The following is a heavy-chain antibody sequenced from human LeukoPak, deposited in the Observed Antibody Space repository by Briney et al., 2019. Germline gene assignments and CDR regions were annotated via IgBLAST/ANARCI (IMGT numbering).Heavy chain of an antibody. CDR1: GFTFSSYS. CDR2: ISSSSSYI. J-gene: IGHJ4*02. D-gene: IGHD1-26*01. CDR3: ARAGGSYFSFDY. V-gene: IGHV3-21*01. Sequence: GGSLRLSCVASGFTFSSYSMNWVRQAPGKGLEWVSSISSSSSYIYYADSVKGRFTISRDNAKNSLYLQMNSLRAEDTAVYYCARAGGSYFSFDYWGQGTLVTVSS.